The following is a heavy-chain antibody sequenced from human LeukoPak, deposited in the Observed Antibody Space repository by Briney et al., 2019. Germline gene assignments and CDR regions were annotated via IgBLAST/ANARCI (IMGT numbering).Heavy chain of an antibody. J-gene: IGHJ5*02. CDR2: ISSSGSTI. Sequence: GGSLRLSCAASGFTFSSYEMNWVRQAPGKGLEWVSYISSSGSTIYYADSVKGRFTISRDNAKNSLYLQMNSLRAEDTAVYYCARTRRPIAIRLGELSPPGFDPWGQGTLVTVSS. V-gene: IGHV3-48*03. D-gene: IGHD3-16*02. CDR3: ARTRRPIAIRLGELSPPGFDP. CDR1: GFTFSSYE.